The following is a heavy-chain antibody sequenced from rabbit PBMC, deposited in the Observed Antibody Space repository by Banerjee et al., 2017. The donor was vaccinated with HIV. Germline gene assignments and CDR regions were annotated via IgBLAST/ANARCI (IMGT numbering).Heavy chain of an antibody. CDR1: GIDFSSYA. CDR3: ARWGYGMGL. J-gene: IGHJ6*01. D-gene: IGHD3-1*01. Sequence: QSMEESGGDLVKPGASLTLTCTASGIDFSSYAMCWVRQAPGKGLELIACIYTGSSGSTAYASWAKGRFTISKTSSTTVTLQMTSLTAADTATYFCARWGYGMGLWGQGTLVTVS. CDR2: IYTGSSGST. V-gene: IGHV1S40*01.